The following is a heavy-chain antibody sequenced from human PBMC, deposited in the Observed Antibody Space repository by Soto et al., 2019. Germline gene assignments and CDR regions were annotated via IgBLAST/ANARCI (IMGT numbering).Heavy chain of an antibody. CDR1: GGSISSYY. V-gene: IGHV4-4*07. CDR2: IYTSGST. Sequence: SETLSLTCTVSGGSISSYYWSWIRQPAGKGLEWIGRIYTSGSTNYNPSLKSRVTMSVDTSKNQFSLKLSSVTAADTAVYYCARDSSSWDWYYFDCWGQGTLVTVSS. J-gene: IGHJ4*02. CDR3: ARDSSSWDWYYFDC. D-gene: IGHD6-13*01.